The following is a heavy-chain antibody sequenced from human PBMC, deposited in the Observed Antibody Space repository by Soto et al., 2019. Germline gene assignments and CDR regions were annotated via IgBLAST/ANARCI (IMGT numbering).Heavy chain of an antibody. CDR1: GATISSGGFY. V-gene: IGHV4-31*03. J-gene: IGHJ6*02. CDR3: ARDDSFYGEPGYGMNV. CDR2: IYYTGST. D-gene: IGHD4-17*01. Sequence: QVQLQESGPGLVEASQTLSLTCTVSGATISSGGFYWSWIRQRPGKGLEWIGHIYYTGSTYYNPSLNSRVTISVDMSSNQFSLKLRSVTAADMAKYFCARDDSFYGEPGYGMNVWGQGTTVTVSS.